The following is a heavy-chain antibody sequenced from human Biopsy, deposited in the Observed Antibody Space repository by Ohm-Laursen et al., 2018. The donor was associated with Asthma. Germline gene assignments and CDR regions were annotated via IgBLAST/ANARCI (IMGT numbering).Heavy chain of an antibody. Sequence: SVKVSCKSLGGTFNTYVIGWVRQAPGQGLEWMGGINSVFGTTTYPQKFQDRVTITADDSTSTVYMELSSLRSEDTVVCYCARKAGSCISRTCYSLDFWGQGTLVTVSS. CDR3: ARKAGSCISRTCYSLDF. D-gene: IGHD2-2*01. CDR1: GGTFNTYV. V-gene: IGHV1-69*13. J-gene: IGHJ4*02. CDR2: INSVFGTT.